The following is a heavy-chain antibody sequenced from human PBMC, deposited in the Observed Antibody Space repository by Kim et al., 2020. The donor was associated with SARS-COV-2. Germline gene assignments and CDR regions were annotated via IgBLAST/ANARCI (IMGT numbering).Heavy chain of an antibody. J-gene: IGHJ4*02. V-gene: IGHV4-61*01. Sequence: SETLSLTCNVSAGSVSSGSFYWSWIRQPPGKGLEWIGYIYTSGTTKYNPSLKSRVTISLHTSKNQFSLKLNSVTAADTAVYYCVRDDYGDPSTLWGQATLVTVSS. CDR2: IYTSGTT. CDR1: AGSVSSGSFY. CDR3: VRDDYGDPSTL. D-gene: IGHD4-17*01.